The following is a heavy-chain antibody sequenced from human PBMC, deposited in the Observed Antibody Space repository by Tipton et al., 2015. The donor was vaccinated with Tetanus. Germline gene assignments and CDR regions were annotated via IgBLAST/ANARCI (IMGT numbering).Heavy chain of an antibody. CDR1: GGSISSYY. Sequence: TLSLTCTVSGGSISSYYWSWIRQPPGKGLEWIGYIYYSGSTNYNPSLKSRVTISVDTSKNQFSLKLSSVTAADTAVYYCARQAADDASDIWGQGTMVTVSS. CDR3: ARQAADDASDI. CDR2: IYYSGST. D-gene: IGHD6-13*01. V-gene: IGHV4-59*08. J-gene: IGHJ3*02.